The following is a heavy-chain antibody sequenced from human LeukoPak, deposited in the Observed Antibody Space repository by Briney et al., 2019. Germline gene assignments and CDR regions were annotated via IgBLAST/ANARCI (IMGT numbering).Heavy chain of an antibody. CDR3: ARDPIPIVFDY. CDR1: GFTFSSYN. D-gene: IGHD3-9*01. V-gene: IGHV3-21*01. CDR2: ISGSSSYI. J-gene: IGHJ4*02. Sequence: PGGSLRPSCAASGFTFSSYNMNWVRQAPGKGLEWVSSISGSSSYIYYADSVKGRFTISRDNAKNSLYLQMNSLRGEDTAVYYCARDPIPIVFDYWGQGTLVTVSS.